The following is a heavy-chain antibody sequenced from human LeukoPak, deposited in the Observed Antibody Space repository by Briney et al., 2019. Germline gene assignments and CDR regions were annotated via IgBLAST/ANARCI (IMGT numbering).Heavy chain of an antibody. Sequence: PGGSLRLSCVVSGLPFDNAWMSWVRQAPGKGLEWVGRIKSKNVGETTEYAAPVQGRFTISRDDSKNTVYLQMSNLKTEDTAVYYCTTGPGNSGYWGQGTLVTVSS. V-gene: IGHV3-15*01. CDR1: GLPFDNAW. CDR3: TTGPGNSGY. D-gene: IGHD4-23*01. CDR2: IKSKNVGETT. J-gene: IGHJ4*02.